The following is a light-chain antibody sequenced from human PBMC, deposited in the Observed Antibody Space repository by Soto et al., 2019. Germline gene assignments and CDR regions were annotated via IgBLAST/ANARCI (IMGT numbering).Light chain of an antibody. CDR1: GSNIGSNY. Sequence: QSVLTQPPSASGTPGQRVTISCSGSGSNIGSNYVFWYQHLPGTAPKLLIYRNNQRPSGVPGRFSGSKSGTSASLAISGLRYEDDTDYYCAAWDDSLSGVVFGGGTKLTVL. J-gene: IGLJ2*01. CDR3: AAWDDSLSGVV. CDR2: RNN. V-gene: IGLV1-47*01.